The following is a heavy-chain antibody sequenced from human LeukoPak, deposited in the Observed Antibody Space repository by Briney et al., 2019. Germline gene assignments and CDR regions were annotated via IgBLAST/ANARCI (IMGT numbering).Heavy chain of an antibody. CDR1: GYSIGSGYY. CDR3: ARDPAMTFNWFDP. D-gene: IGHD2-21*02. V-gene: IGHV4-38-2*02. Sequence: SETLSLTCAVSGYSIGSGYYWAWIRQPPGKGLEWIASIYHSGTAYSNPSLQSRVPLSADTSKNQFSLKVSSVTAADTAVYYCARDPAMTFNWFDPWGQGTLVTVSS. CDR2: IYHSGTA. J-gene: IGHJ5*02.